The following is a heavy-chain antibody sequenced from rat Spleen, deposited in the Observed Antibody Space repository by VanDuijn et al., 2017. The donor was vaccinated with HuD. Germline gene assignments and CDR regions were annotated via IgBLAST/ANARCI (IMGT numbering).Heavy chain of an antibody. Sequence: EVQLVESGGGLVQPGRSLKLSCVGSGFTFNNYWMTWIRQAPGKGLEWVASITNTGGGTYYPDSVKGRFTISRDNAKSTLYLQMDSLRSADTATYYCARHGTINTMVRYYFDYWGQGDMVTVSS. J-gene: IGHJ2*01. V-gene: IGHV5-31*01. CDR3: ARHGTINTMVRYYFDY. CDR1: GFTFNNYW. CDR2: ITNTGGGT. D-gene: IGHD1-1*01.